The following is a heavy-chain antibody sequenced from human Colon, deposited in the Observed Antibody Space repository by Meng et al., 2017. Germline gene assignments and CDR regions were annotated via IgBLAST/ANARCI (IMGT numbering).Heavy chain of an antibody. CDR2: ITWDGVDT. J-gene: IGHJ4*02. CDR1: GFTFDDYI. V-gene: IGHV3-43*01. D-gene: IGHD5-12*01. Sequence: EGQRVGAGGAVVHPGGSLRLSCVASGFTFDDYIMHWVRQTPEKGLEWVALITWDGVDTVYADSVRGRFTISRDSSRDSLNLHMNNLNSDDSAMYYCAAEPPDNYSGYHFWGQGTLVTVSS. CDR3: AAEPPDNYSGYHF.